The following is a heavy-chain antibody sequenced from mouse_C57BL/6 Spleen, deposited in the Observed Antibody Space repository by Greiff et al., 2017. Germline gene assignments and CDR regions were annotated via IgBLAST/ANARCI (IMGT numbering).Heavy chain of an antibody. CDR3: ARWGPYDYDGVMDY. D-gene: IGHD2-4*01. CDR2: IYPGDGDT. V-gene: IGHV1-80*01. CDR1: GYAFSSYW. J-gene: IGHJ4*01. Sequence: QVQLKESGAALVKPGASVKISCKASGYAFSSYWMNWVKQRPGKGLEWIGQIYPGDGDTNYNGKFKGQATLTADKASSTAYMQLSSLTSEDSAVYYCARWGPYDYDGVMDYWGQGTSVTVSS.